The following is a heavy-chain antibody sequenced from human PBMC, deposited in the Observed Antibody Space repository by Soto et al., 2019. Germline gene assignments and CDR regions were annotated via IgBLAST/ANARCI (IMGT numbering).Heavy chain of an antibody. V-gene: IGHV4-59*08. CDR3: ARHGYSSSWYPDY. D-gene: IGHD6-13*01. J-gene: IGHJ4*02. CDR2: IYYSGST. CDR1: GGSISSYY. Sequence: SETLSLTCTVSGGSISSYYWSWIRQPPGKGLEWIGYIYYSGSTNYNPSLKSRVTISVDTSKNQFSLKLSSVTAADTAVYYCARHGYSSSWYPDYWGQGTLVTVSS.